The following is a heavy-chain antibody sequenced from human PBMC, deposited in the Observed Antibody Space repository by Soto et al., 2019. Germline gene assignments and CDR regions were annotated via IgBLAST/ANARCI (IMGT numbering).Heavy chain of an antibody. D-gene: IGHD3-22*01. J-gene: IGHJ4*02. CDR2: ISYDGSNK. CDR1: GFTFSSYG. V-gene: IGHV3-30*18. CDR3: AKDSDYYDSSGYSPFDY. Sequence: GGSLRLSCAASGFTFSSYGMHWVRQAPGKGLEWVAVISYDGSNKYYADSVKGRFTISRDNSKNTLYLQMNSLRAEDTAVYYCAKDSDYYDSSGYSPFDYWGQGTLVTVSS.